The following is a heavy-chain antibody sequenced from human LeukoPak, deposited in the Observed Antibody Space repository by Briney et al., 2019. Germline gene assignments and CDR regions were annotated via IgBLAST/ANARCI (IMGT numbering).Heavy chain of an antibody. Sequence: GGSLRLSCAASGFTFSSYSMNWVRQAPGKGLEWVSYISSSSSTIYYADSVKGRFTISRDNAKNSLYLQMNSLRAEDTAVYYCARDHRITMIVVPHNAFDIWGQGTMVTVSS. CDR1: GFTFSSYS. J-gene: IGHJ3*02. CDR2: ISSSSSTI. V-gene: IGHV3-48*04. CDR3: ARDHRITMIVVPHNAFDI. D-gene: IGHD3-22*01.